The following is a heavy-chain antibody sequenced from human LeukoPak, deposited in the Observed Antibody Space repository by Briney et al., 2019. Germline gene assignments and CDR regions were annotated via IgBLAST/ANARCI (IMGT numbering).Heavy chain of an antibody. CDR1: GYTFTSYG. D-gene: IGHD4-17*01. CDR3: ARSTVTTLGVDWFDP. Sequence: ASVKVSCKASGYTFTSYGISWVRQAPGQGLEWMGRISAYNGNTNYAHKFQGRVTMTTDTSTSTAYMELRSLRSVDTAVYYCARSTVTTLGVDWFDPWGQGTLVTVSS. V-gene: IGHV1-18*01. J-gene: IGHJ5*02. CDR2: ISAYNGNT.